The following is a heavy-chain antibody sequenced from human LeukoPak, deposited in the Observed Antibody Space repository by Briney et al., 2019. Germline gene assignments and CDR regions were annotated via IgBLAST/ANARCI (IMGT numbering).Heavy chain of an antibody. CDR1: GYSISSGYY. V-gene: IGHV4-38-2*02. J-gene: IGHJ6*03. CDR3: ARDYLLFAYYYLAL. D-gene: IGHD1-26*01. Sequence: SETLSLTCTVSGYSISSGYYWGWIRQPPGKGLEWIATIYHSGSTYYNPSLQSRVAISVDTSKNQFSLSLRSVTAADTAVYYSARDYLLFAYYYLALWGRGTTVTVSS. CDR2: IYHSGST.